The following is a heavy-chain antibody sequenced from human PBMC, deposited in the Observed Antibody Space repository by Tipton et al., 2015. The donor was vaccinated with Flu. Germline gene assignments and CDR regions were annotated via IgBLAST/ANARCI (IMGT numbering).Heavy chain of an antibody. CDR1: GFTFDAYA. Sequence: SLRLSCAASGFTFDAYAMHWVRQAPGKGLEWVSGLGWNSGDIRYADSGKGRFTISRDNAKNSLYLQLDSLIPEDPALYYCAIDDAFDIWGQGTKVTVAS. CDR2: LGWNSGDI. CDR3: AIDDAFDI. V-gene: IGHV3-9*01. J-gene: IGHJ3*02.